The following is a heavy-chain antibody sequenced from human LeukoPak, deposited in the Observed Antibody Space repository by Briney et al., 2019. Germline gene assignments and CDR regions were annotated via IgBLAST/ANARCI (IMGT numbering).Heavy chain of an antibody. Sequence: PGGSLRLSCAASGFTFRSHSMTWVRQAPGKGLEWVSYISSSSSTIYYADSVKGRFTISRDNAKNSLYLQMNSLRAEDTAVYYCARRVFCSSTSCQLFDYWGQGTLVTVSS. J-gene: IGHJ4*02. CDR1: GFTFRSHS. V-gene: IGHV3-48*04. CDR2: ISSSSSTI. D-gene: IGHD2-2*01. CDR3: ARRVFCSSTSCQLFDY.